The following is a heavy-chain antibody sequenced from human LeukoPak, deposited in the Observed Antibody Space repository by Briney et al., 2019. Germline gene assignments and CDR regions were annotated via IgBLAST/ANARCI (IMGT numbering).Heavy chain of an antibody. CDR1: GFTFSSYA. CDR2: ISGSGGST. Sequence: PVGSLRLSCAASGFTFSSYAMSWVRQAPGKGLEWVSGISGSGGSTHYADSVKDRFTISRDNSKNTLYLQMNSLRAEDTAVYYCAKETVVVVAATPDAFDIWGQGPLATVSS. J-gene: IGHJ3*02. V-gene: IGHV3-23*01. D-gene: IGHD2-15*01. CDR3: AKETVVVVAATPDAFDI.